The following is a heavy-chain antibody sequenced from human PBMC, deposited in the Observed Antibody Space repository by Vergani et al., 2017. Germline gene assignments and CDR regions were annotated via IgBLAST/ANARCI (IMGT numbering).Heavy chain of an antibody. Sequence: QVQLQESGPGLVKPSQTLSLTCTVSGGSIRSGGYYWSWLRQHPGKGLEWIGNIYDSGSTYYNPSLKSRVTISVDTYKNQSSLKLSSVTAADTAVYYCARAEHYDYIWGSYRWNWFDPWGQGTLVTVSS. J-gene: IGHJ5*02. V-gene: IGHV4-31*03. D-gene: IGHD3-16*02. CDR1: GGSIRSGGYY. CDR2: IYDSGST. CDR3: ARAEHYDYIWGSYRWNWFDP.